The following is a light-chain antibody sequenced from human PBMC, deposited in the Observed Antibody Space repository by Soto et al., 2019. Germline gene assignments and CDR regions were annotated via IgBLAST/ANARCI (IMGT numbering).Light chain of an antibody. J-gene: IGLJ1*01. CDR2: DVS. CDR3: NSYTSNNTYV. Sequence: QSLLTQPACVSLSPGQAITISCIGTSSDVGAFNYVSWYQQHPGKAPKLMIYDVSNRPSGVSNRFSGSKSGNTASLTISGLRAEDEADYYCNSYTSNNTYVFGTGTKVTVL. CDR1: SSDVGAFNY. V-gene: IGLV2-14*03.